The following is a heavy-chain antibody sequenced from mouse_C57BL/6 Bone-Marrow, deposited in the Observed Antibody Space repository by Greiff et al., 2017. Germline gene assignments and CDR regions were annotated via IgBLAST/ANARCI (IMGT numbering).Heavy chain of an antibody. CDR1: GYIFTSYW. D-gene: IGHD2-4*01. J-gene: IGHJ3*01. Sequence: QVQLQQPGAELVKPGASVKLSCKASGYIFTSYWMHWVKQRPGQGLEWIGMIHPNSGSTNYNEKFKSQATLTVDKSSSTAYMQLSCLTSEDSAVYDGASLGGYYDYFAYWGQGTLVTVSA. CDR3: ASLGGYYDYFAY. V-gene: IGHV1-64*01. CDR2: IHPNSGST.